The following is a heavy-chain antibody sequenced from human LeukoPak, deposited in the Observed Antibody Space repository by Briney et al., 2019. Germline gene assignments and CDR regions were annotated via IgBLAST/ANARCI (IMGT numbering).Heavy chain of an antibody. Sequence: SETLSLTCTVSGGSISSYYWSWIRQPPGKGLEWIGYIYYSGSTNYNPSLKSRVTISADTSKNQFSLKLSSVTAADTAVYYCARHHGWNRLFDYWGQGTLVTVSS. CDR3: ARHHGWNRLFDY. CDR1: GGSISSYY. J-gene: IGHJ4*02. V-gene: IGHV4-59*08. D-gene: IGHD1-1*01. CDR2: IYYSGST.